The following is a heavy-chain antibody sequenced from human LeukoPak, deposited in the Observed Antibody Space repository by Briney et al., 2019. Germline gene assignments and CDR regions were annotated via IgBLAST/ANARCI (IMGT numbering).Heavy chain of an antibody. Sequence: PGGSLRLSCAASGFTFSDYYMSWIRQAPGKGLEWVSYISSSGSTIYYADSVKGRFTISRDNAKNSLYRQMNSLRAEDTAVYYCAREYYDFWSGATRYFDLWGRGTLVTVSS. D-gene: IGHD3-3*01. CDR3: AREYYDFWSGATRYFDL. J-gene: IGHJ2*01. CDR2: ISSSGSTI. V-gene: IGHV3-11*04. CDR1: GFTFSDYY.